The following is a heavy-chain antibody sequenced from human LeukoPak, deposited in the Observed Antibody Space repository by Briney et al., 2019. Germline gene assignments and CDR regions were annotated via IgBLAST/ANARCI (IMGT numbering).Heavy chain of an antibody. J-gene: IGHJ4*02. CDR2: ISGSGGST. Sequence: GVSLRLSCAASGFTFSSYAMSWVRQAPGKGLEWVSAISGSGGSTYYADSVKGRFTISRDNSKNTLYLQMNSLRAEDTAVYYCATPDIAVAAANYPFDYWGQGTLVTVSS. CDR1: GFTFSSYA. CDR3: ATPDIAVAAANYPFDY. V-gene: IGHV3-23*01. D-gene: IGHD6-19*01.